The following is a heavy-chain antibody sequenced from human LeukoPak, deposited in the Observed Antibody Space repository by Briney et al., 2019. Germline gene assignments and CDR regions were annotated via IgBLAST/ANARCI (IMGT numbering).Heavy chain of an antibody. CDR3: AKGVITGTTPQPFDY. J-gene: IGHJ4*02. D-gene: IGHD1-7*01. CDR1: GFTLSTSA. Sequence: SGGSLRLSCAASGFTLSTSAMNWVRQAPGKGLEWVSVMSASGGSTYYADSVKGRFTISRDNSKNTLYLQMNSLRAEDTAIYFCAKGVITGTTPQPFDYWGQGTLVSVPS. V-gene: IGHV3-23*01. CDR2: MSASGGST.